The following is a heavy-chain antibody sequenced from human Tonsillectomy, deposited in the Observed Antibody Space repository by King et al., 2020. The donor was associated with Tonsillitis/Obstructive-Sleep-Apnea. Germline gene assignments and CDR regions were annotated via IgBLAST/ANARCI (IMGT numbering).Heavy chain of an antibody. J-gene: IGHJ4*02. Sequence: VQLVESGGGVVQPGRSLRLSCAAPGFTFSSYSMHWVRQAPGKGLEWVTVISYDGGNKYYADSVKGRFTISRDNSKDTLYLQMNNLRAEDTAVYYCASYRWDIVVVPAAPFDYWGQGTLVTVSS. V-gene: IGHV3-30*04. D-gene: IGHD2-2*01. CDR2: ISYDGGNK. CDR3: ASYRWDIVVVPAAPFDY. CDR1: GFTFSSYS.